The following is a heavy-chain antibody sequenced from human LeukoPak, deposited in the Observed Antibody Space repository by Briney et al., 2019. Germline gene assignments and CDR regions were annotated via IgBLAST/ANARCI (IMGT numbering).Heavy chain of an antibody. CDR1: GGSISSSSYY. CDR3: ARHEILPNFDY. V-gene: IGHV4-39*01. CDR2: IYYSGST. Sequence: PSETLSLTCTVSGGSISSSSYYWGWIRQPPGKGLEWIGSIYYSGSTYYNPSLKSRVTISVDTSKNQFSLKLSSVTAADTAVYYCARHEILPNFDYWGQGTLVTVSS. J-gene: IGHJ4*02. D-gene: IGHD3-3*01.